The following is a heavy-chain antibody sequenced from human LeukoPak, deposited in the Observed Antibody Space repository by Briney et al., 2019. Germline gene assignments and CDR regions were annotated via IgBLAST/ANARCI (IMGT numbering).Heavy chain of an antibody. V-gene: IGHV3-21*01. CDR2: ISSSSNYI. CDR3: ASGTGYTSGCFDY. J-gene: IGHJ4*02. Sequence: GGSLRLSCAASGFTFSSYSMNWVRQAPGKGLEWVSSISSSSNYINYADSVKGRFTISRDNAKKSLYLQMNSLRAEDTAVYYCASGTGYTSGCFDYWGQGTPVTVSS. D-gene: IGHD6-19*01. CDR1: GFTFSSYS.